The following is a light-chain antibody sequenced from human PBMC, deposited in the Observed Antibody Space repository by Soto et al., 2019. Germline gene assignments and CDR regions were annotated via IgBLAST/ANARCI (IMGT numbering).Light chain of an antibody. CDR3: MRGTHWPT. J-gene: IGKJ2*01. V-gene: IGKV2-30*01. Sequence: DIVLTQSPLSLPVTLGQPASISCRSSQSLVYGDGNTYLNWFQQRPGQSPRRLIYKVSNRDSGVPDRVSGSGSGTDFTLKISRVEAEDVGVYYCMRGTHWPTFGQGTKLEIK. CDR2: KVS. CDR1: QSLVYGDGNTY.